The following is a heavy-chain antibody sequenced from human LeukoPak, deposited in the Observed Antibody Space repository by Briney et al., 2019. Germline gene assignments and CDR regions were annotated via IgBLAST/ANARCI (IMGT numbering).Heavy chain of an antibody. J-gene: IGHJ4*02. CDR1: GGSFSNYY. Sequence: PSETLSLTCAVYGGSFSNYYWGWIRQPPGKGLEWIGSIYYSGSTYYNPSLKSRVTISVDTSKNQFSLKLSSVTAADTAVFYCASGTWGFYDTTVGVYWGQGTLVTVSS. CDR2: IYYSGST. D-gene: IGHD3-22*01. CDR3: ASGTWGFYDTTVGVY. V-gene: IGHV4-39*07.